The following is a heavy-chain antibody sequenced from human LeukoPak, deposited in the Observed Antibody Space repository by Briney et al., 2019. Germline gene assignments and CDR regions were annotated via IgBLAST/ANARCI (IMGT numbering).Heavy chain of an antibody. J-gene: IGHJ3*02. D-gene: IGHD6-19*01. CDR1: GYSFTSYW. CDR2: IYPGDSDT. CDR3: ARRRVAGWRPGAFDI. Sequence: GESLKISCKGSGYSFTSYWIGWARQMPGKGLEWMGIIYPGDSDTRYSPSFQGQVTISADKSISTAYLQWSSLKASDTAMYYCARRRVAGWRPGAFDIWGQGTMVTVSS. V-gene: IGHV5-51*01.